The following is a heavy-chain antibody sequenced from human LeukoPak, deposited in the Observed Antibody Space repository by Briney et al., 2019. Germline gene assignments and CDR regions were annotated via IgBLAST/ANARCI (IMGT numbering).Heavy chain of an antibody. J-gene: IGHJ4*02. CDR2: IYYSGST. CDR3: ARGGPYCSSTSCYAFDY. Sequence: SETLSLTCNVSGGSISSHYWSWIRQPPGKGLEWIGYIYYSGSTNYNPSLKSRVTISVDTSKNQFSLKLSSVTAADTAVYYCARGGPYCSSTSCYAFDYWGQGTLVTVSS. V-gene: IGHV4-59*11. CDR1: GGSISSHY. D-gene: IGHD2-2*01.